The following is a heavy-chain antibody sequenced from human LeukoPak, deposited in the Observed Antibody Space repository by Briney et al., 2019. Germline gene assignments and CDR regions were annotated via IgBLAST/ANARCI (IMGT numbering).Heavy chain of an antibody. CDR3: AKDPASYDILTGYMLY. V-gene: IGHV3-30*18. J-gene: IGHJ4*02. Sequence: GGSLRLSCAASGFTLSSDGMHWVRQAPGKGLEWGAVISYDGSNKYYADSVKGRFTISRDNSKNTLYLQMNSLRAEDTAVYYCAKDPASYDILTGYMLYWGQGTLVTVSS. CDR1: GFTLSSDG. CDR2: ISYDGSNK. D-gene: IGHD3-9*01.